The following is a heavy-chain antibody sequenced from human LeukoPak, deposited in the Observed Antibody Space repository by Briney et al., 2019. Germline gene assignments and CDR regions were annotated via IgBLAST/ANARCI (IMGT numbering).Heavy chain of an antibody. D-gene: IGHD3-22*01. J-gene: IGHJ4*02. Sequence: SVKVSCKASGGTFSSYAISWVRQAPGQGLEWMGGIIPIFGTANYAQKFQGRVTITADESTSTAYMELSSLRSEDTAVYYCARAGNFRHYYDSSGYYFDYWGQGTLVTVSS. CDR2: IIPIFGTA. V-gene: IGHV1-69*13. CDR3: ARAGNFRHYYDSSGYYFDY. CDR1: GGTFSSYA.